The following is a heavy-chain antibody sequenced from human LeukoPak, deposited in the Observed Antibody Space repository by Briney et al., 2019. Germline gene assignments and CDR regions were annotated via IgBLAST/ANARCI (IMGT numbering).Heavy chain of an antibody. D-gene: IGHD1-26*01. CDR1: GGSISSSSYY. CDR2: IYYSGST. CDR3: ARGAISRGWDWFDP. V-gene: IGHV4-39*07. Sequence: SETLSLTCTVSGGSISSSSYYWGWIRQPPGKGLEWIGSIYYSGSTYYNPSLKSRVTISVDRSKNQFSLKLSSVTAADTAVYYCARGAISRGWDWFDPWGQGTLVTVSS. J-gene: IGHJ5*02.